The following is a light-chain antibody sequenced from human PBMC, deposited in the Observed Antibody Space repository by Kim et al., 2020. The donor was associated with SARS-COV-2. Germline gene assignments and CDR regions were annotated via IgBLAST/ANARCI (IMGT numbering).Light chain of an antibody. V-gene: IGLV3-21*04. CDR2: YDS. CDR1: NIGGKS. CDR3: QVWDTTRDHPV. Sequence: SYELTQPPSVSVAPGKTARITCGGNNIGGKSVQWYQQRPGQAPVLVIYYDSDRPSGIPERFSGSNSGNTATLSISRVEAGDEADYYCQVWDTTRDHPVFG. J-gene: IGLJ3*02.